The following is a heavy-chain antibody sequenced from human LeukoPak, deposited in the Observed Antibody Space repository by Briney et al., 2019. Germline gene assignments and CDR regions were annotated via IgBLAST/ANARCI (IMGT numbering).Heavy chain of an antibody. CDR2: IKEDGTAK. CDR3: TRGSGYNACDI. J-gene: IGHJ3*02. V-gene: IGHV3-7*01. CDR1: GFTFASSS. Sequence: GGSVRLSCAASGFTFASSSMAWVRQAPGKGLEWVGNIKEDGTAKKYLVSVGDRFTISRDNAKNSLYLQMNSLRGEDTAVYYCTRGSGYNACDIWGQGTIVTVSS. D-gene: IGHD5-12*01.